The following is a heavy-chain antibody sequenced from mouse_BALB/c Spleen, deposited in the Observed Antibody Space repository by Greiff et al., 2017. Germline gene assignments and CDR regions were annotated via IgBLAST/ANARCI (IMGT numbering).Heavy chain of an antibody. CDR1: GYTFTSYW. Sequence: QVQLQQPGAELVRPGASVKLSCKASGYTFTSYWINWVKQRPGQGLEWIGKIYPSDSYTNYNQKFKDKATLTVDKSSSTAYMQLSSPTSEDSAVYYCTRNDVPCAMDYWGQGTSVTVSA. J-gene: IGHJ4*01. D-gene: IGHD2-12*01. CDR3: TRNDVPCAMDY. V-gene: IGHV1-69*02. CDR2: IYPSDSYT.